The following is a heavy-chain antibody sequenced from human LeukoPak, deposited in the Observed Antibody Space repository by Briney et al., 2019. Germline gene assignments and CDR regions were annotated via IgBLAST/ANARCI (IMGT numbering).Heavy chain of an antibody. J-gene: IGHJ6*03. V-gene: IGHV1-8*01. D-gene: IGHD3-3*01. CDR3: ARRYYDFWSGLDYYYYMDV. CDR2: MNPNSGNT. Sequence: GASVKVSCKASGYTFTSYDINWVRQATGQGLEGMGWMNPNSGNTGYAQKFQGRVTMTRNTSISTAYMELSSLRSEDTAVYYCARRYYDFWSGLDYYYYMDVWGKGTTVTVSS. CDR1: GYTFTSYD.